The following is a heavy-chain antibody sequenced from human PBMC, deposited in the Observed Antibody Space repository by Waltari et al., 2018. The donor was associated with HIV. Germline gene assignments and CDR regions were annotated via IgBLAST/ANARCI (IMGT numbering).Heavy chain of an antibody. J-gene: IGHJ4*02. D-gene: IGHD2-15*01. CDR2: IHSTGST. V-gene: IGHV4-59*01. CDR1: GGSITSYI. CDR3: ARGIFGGNPGY. Sequence: QLQLRESGPGLVKPLETVALNCSVSGGSITSYIWSWYRKPPAKGLEWIGYIHSTGSTNYSPSLKSRVTISVDTSKTFFSLQLNSVTAADTAIYYCARGIFGGNPGYWGRGTLITVSS.